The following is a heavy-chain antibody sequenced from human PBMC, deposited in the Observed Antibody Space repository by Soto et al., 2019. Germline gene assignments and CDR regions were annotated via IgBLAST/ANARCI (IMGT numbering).Heavy chain of an antibody. V-gene: IGHV3-23*01. CDR1: GLTFSTYA. CDR2: IGGSGTGGRT. Sequence: EVHLLESGGDLVQPGGSLRLSCTASGLTFSTYAMSWVRQAPGKGLEWVSAIGGSGTGGRTYYADSVKGRFTISRDNSKNTVYLQMKSLRADDPAGYFGAKSPGGRDGYNCDYYGMDVWGQGTTVTVSS. D-gene: IGHD5-12*01. J-gene: IGHJ6*02. CDR3: AKSPGGRDGYNCDYYGMDV.